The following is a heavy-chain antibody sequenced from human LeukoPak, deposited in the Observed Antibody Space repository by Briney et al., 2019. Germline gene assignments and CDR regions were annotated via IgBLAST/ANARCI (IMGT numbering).Heavy chain of an antibody. CDR1: GGSISNYY. J-gene: IGHJ4*02. CDR2: IYHSGST. V-gene: IGHV4-59*08. Sequence: PSETLSLTCTVSGGSISNYYWSWIRQPPGKGLEWIGSIYHSGSTYYNPSLKSRVTISVDTSKDQFSLKLSSVTAADTAVYYCARQGGYSYGYQSHWGQGTLVTVSS. CDR3: ARQGGYSYGYQSH. D-gene: IGHD5-18*01.